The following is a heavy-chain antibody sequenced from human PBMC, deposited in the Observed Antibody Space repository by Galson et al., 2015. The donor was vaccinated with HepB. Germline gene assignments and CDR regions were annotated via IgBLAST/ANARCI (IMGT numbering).Heavy chain of an antibody. D-gene: IGHD3-22*01. CDR1: GFTFSSYW. Sequence: LSCAASGFTFSSYWMSWVRQAPGKGLEWVANIKQDGSEKYYVDSVKGRFTISRDNAKNSLYLQMNSLRAEDTAVYYCARVKAIDYYDSSGLNYDAFDIWGQGTMVTVSS. CDR2: IKQDGSEK. V-gene: IGHV3-7*01. J-gene: IGHJ3*02. CDR3: ARVKAIDYYDSSGLNYDAFDI.